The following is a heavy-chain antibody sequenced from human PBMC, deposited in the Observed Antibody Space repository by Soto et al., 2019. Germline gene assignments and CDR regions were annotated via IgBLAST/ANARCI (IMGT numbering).Heavy chain of an antibody. V-gene: IGHV4-59*01. D-gene: IGHD2-15*01. CDR2: IYYSGST. Sequence: SETLSLTCTVCGGSMSSYYWSLIRQPPGKGLEWIGYIYYSGSTNYNPSLKSRVTISVDTSKNQFSLKLSSVTAADTAVYYCAREGSRGYCSGGSFCPFDYWGQGTLVTVS. CDR3: AREGSRGYCSGGSFCPFDY. CDR1: GGSMSSYY. J-gene: IGHJ4*02.